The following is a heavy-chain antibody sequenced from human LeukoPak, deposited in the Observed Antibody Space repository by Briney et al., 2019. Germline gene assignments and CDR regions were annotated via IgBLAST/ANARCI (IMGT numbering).Heavy chain of an antibody. CDR3: AKEDYGVHSYYYYYYMDV. D-gene: IGHD3-16*01. J-gene: IGHJ6*03. Sequence: PGGSLRLSRAASGFTFSSYGMHWVRQAPGKGLEWVAVISHDGSNKYYADSVKGRFTISRDNSKNTLYLQMNNLRAEDTAVYYCAKEDYGVHSYYYYYYMDVWGKGTTVTVSS. V-gene: IGHV3-30*18. CDR2: ISHDGSNK. CDR1: GFTFSSYG.